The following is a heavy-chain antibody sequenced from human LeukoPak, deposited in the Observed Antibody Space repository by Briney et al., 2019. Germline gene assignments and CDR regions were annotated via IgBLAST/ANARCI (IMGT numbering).Heavy chain of an antibody. CDR3: AKWGDYDVLTGYYVPDY. CDR1: GFTFSNYA. D-gene: IGHD3-9*01. V-gene: IGHV3-23*01. J-gene: IGHJ4*02. CDR2: ILGSGGST. Sequence: GGSLRLSCAASGFTFSNYAMSWVRQAPGKGLEWVSAILGSGGSTYYADSVKGRFTVSRDNSKSTLYLQMNSPRAEDTALYYCAKWGDYDVLTGYYVPDYWGQGTLVTVSS.